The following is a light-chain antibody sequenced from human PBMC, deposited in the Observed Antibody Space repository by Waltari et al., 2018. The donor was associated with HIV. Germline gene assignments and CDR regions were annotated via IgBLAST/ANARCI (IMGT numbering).Light chain of an antibody. Sequence: QSALTHPRPVSGSPGQSVTISCTGTSSAVAGYNYVSWYPQHPGNAPKLMIYDVSKRPSGVPARFSGSKSGNTASLTISGLQAEDEADYYCCSYAGSYTLVFGGGTKLTVL. J-gene: IGLJ2*01. V-gene: IGLV2-11*01. CDR3: CSYAGSYTLV. CDR1: SSAVAGYNY. CDR2: DVS.